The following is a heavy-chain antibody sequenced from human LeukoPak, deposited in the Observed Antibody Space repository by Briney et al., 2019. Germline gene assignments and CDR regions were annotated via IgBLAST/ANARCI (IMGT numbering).Heavy chain of an antibody. CDR1: GGSFSGYY. V-gene: IGHV4-34*01. D-gene: IGHD3-3*01. J-gene: IGHJ3*02. CDR2: INHSGST. CDR3: ARHGWDYDFWSGYYRTGNDAFDI. Sequence: SETLSLTCAVYGGSFSGYYWSWIRQPPGKGLEWIGEINHSGSTNYNPSLKSRVTISVDTSKNQFSLKLSSVTAADTAVYYCARHGWDYDFWSGYYRTGNDAFDIWGQGTMVTVSS.